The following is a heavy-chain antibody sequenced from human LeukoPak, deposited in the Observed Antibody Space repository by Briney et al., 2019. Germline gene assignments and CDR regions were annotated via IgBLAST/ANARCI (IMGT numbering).Heavy chain of an antibody. Sequence: ASVKVSCKASGYTFTSYGISWVRQAPGQGLEWMGWISAYNGNTNYAQKLQGRVTMTTDTSTSTAYMELRSLRSDDTAVYYCARDVPYYDFWSGYYDYWGQGTLVTVSS. D-gene: IGHD3-3*01. CDR3: ARDVPYYDFWSGYYDY. J-gene: IGHJ4*02. CDR2: ISAYNGNT. CDR1: GYTFTSYG. V-gene: IGHV1-18*01.